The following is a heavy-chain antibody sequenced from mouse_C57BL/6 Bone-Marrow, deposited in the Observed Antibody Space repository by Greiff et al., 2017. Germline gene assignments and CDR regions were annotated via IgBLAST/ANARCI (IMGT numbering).Heavy chain of an antibody. Sequence: VKLMESGAELMKPGASVKLSCKATGYTFTGYWIEWVKQRPGHGLEWIGEILPGSGSTNYNEKFKGKATFTADTSSNTAYMQLSSLTTEDSAIYYCARQGYDGYYAYYAMDYWGQGTSVTVSS. J-gene: IGHJ4*01. CDR1: GYTFTGYW. D-gene: IGHD2-3*01. CDR3: ARQGYDGYYAYYAMDY. CDR2: ILPGSGST. V-gene: IGHV1-9*01.